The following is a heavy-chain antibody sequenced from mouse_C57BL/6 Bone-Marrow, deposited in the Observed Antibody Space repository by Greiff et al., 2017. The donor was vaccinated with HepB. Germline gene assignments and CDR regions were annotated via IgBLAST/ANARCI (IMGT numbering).Heavy chain of an antibody. CDR2: IYPGDGDT. D-gene: IGHD2-14*01. CDR1: GYAFSSYW. Sequence: VKVVESGAELVKPGASVKISCKASGYAFSSYWMNWVKQRPGKGLEWIGQIYPGDGDTNYNGKFKGKATLTADKSSSTAYMQLSSLTSEDSAVYFCARGYDEVLAYWGQGTLVTVSA. J-gene: IGHJ3*01. CDR3: ARGYDEVLAY. V-gene: IGHV1-80*01.